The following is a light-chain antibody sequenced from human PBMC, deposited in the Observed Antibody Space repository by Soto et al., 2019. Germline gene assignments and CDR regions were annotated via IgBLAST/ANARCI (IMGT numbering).Light chain of an antibody. J-gene: IGLJ1*01. CDR1: SSNIGAGSD. V-gene: IGLV1-40*01. Sequence: QSVLTQPPSVSGAPGQRVTISCTGSSSNIGAGSDVHWYKQPPGAAPKLLIYGNNNRHSVVRDRFSVSKSSTSASLAITGLHVEDEAEYYYQSCSSGLSAHVFGTGTKVTVL. CDR2: GNN. CDR3: QSCSSGLSAHV.